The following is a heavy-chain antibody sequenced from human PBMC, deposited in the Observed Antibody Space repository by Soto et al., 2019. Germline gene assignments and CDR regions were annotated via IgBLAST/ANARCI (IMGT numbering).Heavy chain of an antibody. J-gene: IGHJ6*02. V-gene: IGHV3-48*02. CDR3: ARDDPPLTHQLYYYGMDV. D-gene: IGHD1-1*01. CDR2: ISSSSSTI. CDR1: GFTFSSYS. Sequence: EVQLVESGGGLVQPGGSLRLSCAASGFTFSSYSMNWVRQAPGKGLEWVSYISSSSSTIYYADSVKGRFTISRDNAKNSLYLQMNSLRDEDTAVYYCARDDPPLTHQLYYYGMDVWGQGTTVTVSS.